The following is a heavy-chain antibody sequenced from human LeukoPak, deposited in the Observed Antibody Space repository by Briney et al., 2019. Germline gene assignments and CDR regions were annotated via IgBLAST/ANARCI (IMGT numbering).Heavy chain of an antibody. Sequence: PGGSLRLSCAASGFTFSSYGMHWVRQAPGKGLEWVAFIRYDGSNKYYADSVKGRFTISRDNAKNSLYLQMNSLRVEDTAVYYCARSLGAARWDWGQGTLVTVSS. CDR1: GFTFSSYG. CDR2: IRYDGSNK. V-gene: IGHV3-30*02. J-gene: IGHJ4*02. CDR3: ARSLGAARWD. D-gene: IGHD1-26*01.